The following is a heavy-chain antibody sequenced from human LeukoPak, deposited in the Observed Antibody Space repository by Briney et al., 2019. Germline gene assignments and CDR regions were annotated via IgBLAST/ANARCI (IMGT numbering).Heavy chain of an antibody. CDR3: ARVEMGIAARPGDY. Sequence: EASVKVSCKASGYTFTSYGISWVRQAPGQGLEWMGWISAYNGNTNYAQKFQGRVTMTRDTSISTAYMELSRLRSDDTAVYYCARVEMGIAARPGDYWGQGTLVTVSS. J-gene: IGHJ4*02. D-gene: IGHD6-6*01. V-gene: IGHV1-18*01. CDR2: ISAYNGNT. CDR1: GYTFTSYG.